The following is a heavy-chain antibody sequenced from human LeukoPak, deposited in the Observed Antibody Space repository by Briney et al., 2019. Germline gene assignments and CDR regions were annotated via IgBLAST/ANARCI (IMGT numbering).Heavy chain of an antibody. CDR2: ISSSGSYT. J-gene: IGHJ5*02. V-gene: IGHV3-11*06. CDR1: GFTFSDYY. D-gene: IGHD6-19*01. Sequence: PGGSLRLSCAASGFTFSDYYMNWIRQAPGRGLEWVSYISSSGSYTNYADSVKGRFTISRDNAKNSLYLQMSSLRAEDTAVYYCVRGVAGPWGQGTLVTVSS. CDR3: VRGVAGP.